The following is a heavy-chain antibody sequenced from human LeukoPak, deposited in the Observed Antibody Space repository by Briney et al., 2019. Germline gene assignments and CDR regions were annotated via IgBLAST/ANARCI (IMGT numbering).Heavy chain of an antibody. D-gene: IGHD6-13*01. CDR2: ISGSGGST. J-gene: IGHJ6*02. V-gene: IGHV3-23*01. CDR3: AHASSSWYPNYYYGMDV. CDR1: GFTFSSYA. Sequence: GGPLRLSCAASGFTFSSYAMSWVRQAPGKGLEWVSAISGSGGSTYYADSVKGRFTISRDNSKNTLYLQMNSLRAEDTAVYYCAHASSSWYPNYYYGMDVWGQGTTVTVSS.